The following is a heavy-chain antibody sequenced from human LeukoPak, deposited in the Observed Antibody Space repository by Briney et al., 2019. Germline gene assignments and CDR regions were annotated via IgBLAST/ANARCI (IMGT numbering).Heavy chain of an antibody. V-gene: IGHV4-59*08. CDR1: GGSICSYY. CDR3: ARHCSGGSCYSNDTFDI. Sequence: PSETLSLTCTVSGGSICSYYWSWIRQPPGKGLEWIGYIYYSGSTNYNPSLKSRVTISVDTSKNQFSLKLGSVTAADTAVYYCARHCSGGSCYSNDTFDIWGQGTMVT. J-gene: IGHJ3*02. CDR2: IYYSGST. D-gene: IGHD2-15*01.